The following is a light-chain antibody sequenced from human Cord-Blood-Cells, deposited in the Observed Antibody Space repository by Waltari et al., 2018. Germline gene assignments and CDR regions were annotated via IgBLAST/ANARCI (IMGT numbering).Light chain of an antibody. Sequence: EIVLTQPPGTLSLSPGERATLSCRASQSVSSSYLAWYQQKPGQAPRLLIYGASSRATGIPDRFSGSGSETDFTLTISRLEPKYFAVYYCQQYGSAPLTFGGGTKVEIK. V-gene: IGKV3-20*01. CDR1: QSVSSSY. J-gene: IGKJ4*02. CDR2: GAS. CDR3: QQYGSAPLT.